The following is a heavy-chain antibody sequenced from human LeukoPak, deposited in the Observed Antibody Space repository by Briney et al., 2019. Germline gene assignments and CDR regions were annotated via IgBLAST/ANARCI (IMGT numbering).Heavy chain of an antibody. CDR3: AKDISLLRVVPAAIDY. CDR2: ISSSGSTI. D-gene: IGHD2-2*01. CDR1: GFTFGSYE. Sequence: GGSLRLSCAASGFTFGSYEMNWVRQAPGKGLEWVSYISSSGSTIYYADSVKGRFTISRDNSKNTLYLQMNSLRAEDTAVYYCAKDISLLRVVPAAIDYWGQGTLVTVSS. J-gene: IGHJ4*02. V-gene: IGHV3-48*03.